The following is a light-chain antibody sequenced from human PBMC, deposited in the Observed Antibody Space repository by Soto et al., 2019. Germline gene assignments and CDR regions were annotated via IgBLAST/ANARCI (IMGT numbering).Light chain of an antibody. CDR3: SSYTSSSTPFL. CDR2: DVS. Sequence: QSALTQPASVSGSPGQSITISCTGTSSDVGGYNYVSWYRQHPGKAPKLIIYDVSNLPSGVSVRFSGSKSGNTASLTISRLQAEDEADYYCSSYTSSSTPFLFGTGTKLTVL. J-gene: IGLJ1*01. V-gene: IGLV2-14*01. CDR1: SSDVGGYNY.